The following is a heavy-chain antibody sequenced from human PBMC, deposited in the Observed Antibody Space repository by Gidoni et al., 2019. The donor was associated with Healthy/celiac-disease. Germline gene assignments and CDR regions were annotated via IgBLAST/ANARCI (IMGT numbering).Heavy chain of an antibody. V-gene: IGHV4-59*01. CDR3: ARGVGGYSYGYYYYGMDV. CDR2: ISYSGST. D-gene: IGHD5-18*01. CDR1: GGSISSYY. J-gene: IGHJ6*02. Sequence: QVQLQESGPGLVKPSETLSLTCTVSGGSISSYYWSWIRQPPGKGLEWIGYISYSGSTNYNPSLKSRVTISVDTSKNQFSLKLSSVTAADTAVYYCARGVGGYSYGYYYYGMDVWGQGTTVTVSS.